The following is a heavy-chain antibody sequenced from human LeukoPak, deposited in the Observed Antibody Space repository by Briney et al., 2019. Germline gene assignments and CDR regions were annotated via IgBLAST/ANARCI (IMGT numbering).Heavy chain of an antibody. Sequence: SVKVSFKASGGTFSSYAISWVRQAPGQGLEWMGGIIPIFGTANYAQKFQGRVTITADESTSTAYMELSSLRSEDTAVYYCARSGYYSTYFDYWGQGTLVTVSS. CDR3: ARSGYYSTYFDY. CDR2: IIPIFGTA. V-gene: IGHV1-69*13. CDR1: GGTFSSYA. D-gene: IGHD3-3*01. J-gene: IGHJ4*02.